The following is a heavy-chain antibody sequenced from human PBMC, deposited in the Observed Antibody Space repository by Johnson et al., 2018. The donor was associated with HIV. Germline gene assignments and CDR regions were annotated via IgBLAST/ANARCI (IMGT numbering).Heavy chain of an antibody. CDR3: ARAYSYGVFDI. Sequence: QMQLVESGGGVVQPGRSLRLSCAASGFTFTTYAMHWVRQAPGKGLEWVAVISYDGSNKYYADSVKGRFTISRDNSKNTLYLQMNSLRAEDTALYYCARAYSYGVFDIWGQGTMVTVSS. J-gene: IGHJ3*02. V-gene: IGHV3-30*14. CDR1: GFTFTTYA. D-gene: IGHD5-18*01. CDR2: ISYDGSNK.